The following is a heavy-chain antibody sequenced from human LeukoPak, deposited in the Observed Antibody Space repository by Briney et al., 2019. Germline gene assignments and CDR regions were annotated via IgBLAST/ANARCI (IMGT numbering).Heavy chain of an antibody. D-gene: IGHD2-2*01. CDR2: IYTSGST. CDR1: GGSISSYY. J-gene: IGHJ5*02. Sequence: SETLSLTCTVSGGSISSYYWSWIRQPAVKGLEWIGRIYTSGSTNYNPSLKSRVTMSVDTSKNQFSLKLSSVTAADTAVYYCARGGGDVVPERDDWFDPWGQGTLVTVSS. V-gene: IGHV4-4*07. CDR3: ARGGGDVVPERDDWFDP.